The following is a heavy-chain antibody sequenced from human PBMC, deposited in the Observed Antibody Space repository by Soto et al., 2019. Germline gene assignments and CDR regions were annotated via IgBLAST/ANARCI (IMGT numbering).Heavy chain of an antibody. CDR3: ATEGLWFGDNRYFDY. D-gene: IGHD3-10*01. J-gene: IGHJ4*02. Sequence: ASVKVSCKVSGYTLTELSMHWVRQAPGKGLEWMGGFDPEDGETIYAQKFQGRVTMTEDTSTDTTYMELSSLRSEDTAVYYCATEGLWFGDNRYFDYWGQGTLVTVSS. CDR2: FDPEDGET. CDR1: GYTLTELS. V-gene: IGHV1-24*01.